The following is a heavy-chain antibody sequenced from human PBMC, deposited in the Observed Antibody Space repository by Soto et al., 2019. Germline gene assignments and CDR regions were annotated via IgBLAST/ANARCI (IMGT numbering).Heavy chain of an antibody. D-gene: IGHD2-2*01. V-gene: IGHV3-11*05. CDR2: ISISGNYT. J-gene: IGHJ6*02. CDR3: ARLHQDHYYTMDV. CDR1: GFTLSDYY. Sequence: QVQLAESGGDLVKPGGSLRLSCVVSGFTLSDYYMTWIRQAPGKGLEWVSYISISGNYTNYADSVKGRFTISRDSTNNSLYLQMNSLRAEDTAVYYCARLHQDHYYTMDVWGQGTKVTVSS.